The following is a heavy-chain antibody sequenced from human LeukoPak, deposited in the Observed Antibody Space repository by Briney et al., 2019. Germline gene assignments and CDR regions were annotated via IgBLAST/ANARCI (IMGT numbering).Heavy chain of an antibody. Sequence: ASVKVSCKASGYTFTSYGISWVRQAPGQGLEWMGWISAYNGNTNYAQKLQGRVTMTTDTSTSTAYMELRSLRSDDTAVYYCAREPTMTYDSSGYYARKPTYYYYGMDVWGQGTTVTVSS. V-gene: IGHV1-18*01. CDR2: ISAYNGNT. CDR3: AREPTMTYDSSGYYARKPTYYYYGMDV. J-gene: IGHJ6*02. CDR1: GYTFTSYG. D-gene: IGHD3-22*01.